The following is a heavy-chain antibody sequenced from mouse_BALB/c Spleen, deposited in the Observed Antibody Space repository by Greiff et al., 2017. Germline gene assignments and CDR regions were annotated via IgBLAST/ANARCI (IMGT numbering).Heavy chain of an antibody. J-gene: IGHJ2*01. Sequence: QVQLQQSGAELVRPGASVTLSCKASGYTFTDYEMHWVKQTPVHGLEWIGAIDPETGGTAYNQKFKGKATLTADKSSSTAYMELRSLTSEDSAVYYCTKNMITYFDYWGQGTTLTVSS. D-gene: IGHD2-4*01. V-gene: IGHV1-15*01. CDR3: TKNMITYFDY. CDR2: IDPETGGT. CDR1: GYTFTDYE.